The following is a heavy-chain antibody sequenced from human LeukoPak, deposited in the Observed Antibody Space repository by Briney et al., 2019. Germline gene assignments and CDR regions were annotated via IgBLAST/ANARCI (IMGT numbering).Heavy chain of an antibody. J-gene: IGHJ4*02. CDR2: ISADSGST. CDR3: AKEEEGTAIGGVFDY. D-gene: IGHD2-21*02. Sequence: GASVKVSCKASGYIFTSYGISWVRQAPGQGLEWMGWISADSGSTNFAQKFQDRVTMATDTSTSTVYMELRSLRSDDTAIYYCAKEEEGTAIGGVFDYWGQGTVVTVSS. CDR1: GYIFTSYG. V-gene: IGHV1-18*01.